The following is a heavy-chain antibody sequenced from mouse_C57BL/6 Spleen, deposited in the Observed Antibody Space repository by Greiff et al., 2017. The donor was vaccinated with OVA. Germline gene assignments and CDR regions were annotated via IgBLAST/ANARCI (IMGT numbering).Heavy chain of an antibody. CDR1: GYTFTSYW. V-gene: IGHV1-64*01. CDR3: ARCYYGSSYDYFDY. Sequence: VQLQQPGAELVKPGASVKLSCKASGYTFTSYWMHWVKQRPGQGLEWIGMIHPNSGSTNYNEKFKSKATLTVDKSSSTAYMQLSSLTSEDSAVYYCARCYYGSSYDYFDYWGQGTTLTVSS. D-gene: IGHD1-1*01. J-gene: IGHJ2*01. CDR2: IHPNSGST.